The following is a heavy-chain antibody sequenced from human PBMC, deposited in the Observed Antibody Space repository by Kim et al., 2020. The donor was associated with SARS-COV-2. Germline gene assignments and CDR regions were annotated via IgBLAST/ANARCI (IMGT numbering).Heavy chain of an antibody. D-gene: IGHD3-3*01. Sequence: RKSRVTMSVDTSKNQFSLKLSSVTAADTAVYYCAREYDFWSGYYQNWFDPWGQGTLVTVSS. J-gene: IGHJ5*02. CDR3: AREYDFWSGYYQNWFDP. V-gene: IGHV4-4*06.